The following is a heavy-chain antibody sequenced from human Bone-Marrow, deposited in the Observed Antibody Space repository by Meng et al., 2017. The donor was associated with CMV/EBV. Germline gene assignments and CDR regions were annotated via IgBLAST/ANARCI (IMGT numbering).Heavy chain of an antibody. CDR3: AKDMYSSSSFYYYGMDV. D-gene: IGHD6-6*01. Sequence: SETLSLTCTVSGYSISSGYYWGWIRQPPGKGLEWIGSIYHSGSTYYNPSLKSRVTISVDTSKNQFSLKLSSVTAADTAVYYCAKDMYSSSSFYYYGMDVCGQGTTVTVSS. J-gene: IGHJ6*02. V-gene: IGHV4-38-2*02. CDR1: GYSISSGYY. CDR2: IYHSGST.